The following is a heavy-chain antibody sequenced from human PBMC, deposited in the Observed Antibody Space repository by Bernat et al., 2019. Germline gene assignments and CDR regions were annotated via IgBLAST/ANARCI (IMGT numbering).Heavy chain of an antibody. CDR2: IPYDGSNK. J-gene: IGHJ4*02. CDR3: ASVGAIDY. V-gene: IGHV3-30*01. Sequence: QVQLVESGGGVVQPGRSLRLSCAASGFTFSSYAMHWVRQAPGKGLEWVAVIPYDGSNKYYADSVKGRFTISRDNSKNTLYLQMNSLRAEDTAVYYCASVGAIDYWGQGTLVTVSS. D-gene: IGHD3-16*01. CDR1: GFTFSSYA.